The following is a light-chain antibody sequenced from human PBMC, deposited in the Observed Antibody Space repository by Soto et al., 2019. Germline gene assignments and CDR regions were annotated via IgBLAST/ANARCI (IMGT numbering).Light chain of an antibody. J-gene: IGLJ3*02. CDR1: SSDVGSYNY. Sequence: QSALTQPASVSGSPGQSITISCTGTSSDVGSYNYVSWYQQHPGKAPKLMIYEGNNRPSGVSNRFSGSKSGTTASPTSSGLQDEDDANYYCSSYTSISTRVFGGGTQLTVL. V-gene: IGLV2-14*01. CDR2: EGN. CDR3: SSYTSISTRV.